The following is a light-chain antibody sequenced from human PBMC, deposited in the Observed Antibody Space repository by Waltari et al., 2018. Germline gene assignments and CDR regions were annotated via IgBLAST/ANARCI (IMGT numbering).Light chain of an antibody. CDR1: SSDVGGYNY. CDR3: CSYAGSYWV. CDR2: DVS. Sequence: QSALTQPRSVSGPPGQSVTISCTGTSSDVGGYNYVSWYQQHPGKAPKLMIYDVSKRPSGVPDRFSGSKSGNTASLTISGLQAEDEADYYCCSYAGSYWVFGGGTKLTVL. J-gene: IGLJ3*02. V-gene: IGLV2-11*01.